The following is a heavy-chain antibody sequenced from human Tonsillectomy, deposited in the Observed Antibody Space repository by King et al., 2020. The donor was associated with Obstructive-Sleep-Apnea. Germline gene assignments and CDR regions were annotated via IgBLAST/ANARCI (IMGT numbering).Heavy chain of an antibody. Sequence: QLVQSGGDLVQPGGSLRLSCGASGFTFSSHWMSWVRQAPGKGLEWVANMKQDGSEINYLDSVKGRFTISRDNAKNSLYLQMNSLRAEDTAVYYCARIRGHCSTTRCYAQGYFDLWGRGTLITVSS. CDR1: GFTFSSHW. CDR3: ARIRGHCSTTRCYAQGYFDL. D-gene: IGHD2-2*01. V-gene: IGHV3-7*03. J-gene: IGHJ2*01. CDR2: MKQDGSEI.